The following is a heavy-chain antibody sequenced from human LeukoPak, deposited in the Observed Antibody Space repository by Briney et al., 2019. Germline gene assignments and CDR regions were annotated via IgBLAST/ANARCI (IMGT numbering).Heavy chain of an antibody. D-gene: IGHD1-26*01. V-gene: IGHV1-2*02. CDR3: ARDLGSYYLYYAFDI. Sequence: ASVKVSCKASGYTFTGYYMHWVRQAPGQGLEWMGWINPNSGGTNNAQKFQGRVTMTRDTSISTAYMELSRLRSDDTAVYYCARDLGSYYLYYAFDIWGQGTMVTVSS. CDR2: INPNSGGT. CDR1: GYTFTGYY. J-gene: IGHJ3*02.